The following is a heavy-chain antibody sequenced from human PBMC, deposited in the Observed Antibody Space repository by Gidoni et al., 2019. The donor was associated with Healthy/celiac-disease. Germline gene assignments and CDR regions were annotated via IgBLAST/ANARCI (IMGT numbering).Heavy chain of an antibody. V-gene: IGHV3-48*01. CDR2: ISRSSSTI. D-gene: IGHD3-22*01. CDR1: GFSFSSYS. J-gene: IGHJ4*02. Sequence: EVQLVESGGGLVQPGGSLSLSCAASGFSFSSYSLNWVRQAPGKGLEWVSDISRSSSTIYYADSVKGRFTISRDNAKNSLYLQMNSLRAEDTAVYYCARDLDYDSSGYQPYGYFDYWGQGTLVTVSS. CDR3: ARDLDYDSSGYQPYGYFDY.